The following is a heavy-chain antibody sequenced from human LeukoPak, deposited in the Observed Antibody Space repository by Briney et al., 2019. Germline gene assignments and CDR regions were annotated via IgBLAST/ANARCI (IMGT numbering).Heavy chain of an antibody. J-gene: IGHJ4*02. CDR3: AKGVAAAGIDFDY. CDR2: ISYDGSNK. CDR1: GFTFSHYV. D-gene: IGHD6-13*01. V-gene: IGHV3-30-3*01. Sequence: GGSLRLSCAASGFTFSHYVIHWVRQAPGKGVEWVGVISYDGSNKLYADSVKGRFNLSRDNSKNTLTLQMTCLRAEATAVYYCAKGVAAAGIDFDYWGQGTLVTVSS.